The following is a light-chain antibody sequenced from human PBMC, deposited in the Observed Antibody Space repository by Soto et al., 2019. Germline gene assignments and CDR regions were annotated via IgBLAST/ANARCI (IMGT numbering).Light chain of an antibody. CDR3: SSYTSSSTVV. CDR1: SRDVGSYNY. CDR2: DVS. J-gene: IGLJ3*02. V-gene: IGLV2-14*01. Sequence: QSVLTQPASVSGSPGQSITISYTGTSRDVGSYNYVSWYQQRPGKAPRLMIYDVSDRPSGISIRFSGSKSGNTASLTISGLQAEDEADYFCSSYTSSSTVVFGGGTKRTVL.